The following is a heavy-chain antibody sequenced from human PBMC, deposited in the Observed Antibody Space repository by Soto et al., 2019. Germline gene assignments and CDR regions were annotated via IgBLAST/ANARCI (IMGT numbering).Heavy chain of an antibody. J-gene: IGHJ5*02. CDR3: ARVGYCSSTSCYGWFEP. CDR2: ISAYNGNT. Sequence: QVQLVQSGAEVKKPGASVKVSCKASGYTFTSYGISWVRQAPGQGLEWMGRISAYNGNTNYAQKLQGRVTMTTDTSTRTAYMELRSLRSDETAVYYCARVGYCSSTSCYGWFEPWGQGNLVTVFS. D-gene: IGHD2-2*01. CDR1: GYTFTSYG. V-gene: IGHV1-18*01.